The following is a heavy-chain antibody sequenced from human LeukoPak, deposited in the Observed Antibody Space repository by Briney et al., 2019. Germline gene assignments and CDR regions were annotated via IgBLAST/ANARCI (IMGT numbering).Heavy chain of an antibody. V-gene: IGHV3-7*01. J-gene: IGHJ4*02. CDR2: IKQDGSER. CDR3: ARALTTLTYEGY. D-gene: IGHD1-1*01. CDR1: GFTFSGFS. Sequence: GSLRLSCAASGFTFSGFSMSWVRQSPTKGLEWVANIKQDGSERYYVDSVKGRFTISRDNAKNSLSLQMNNLRVEDTAVYYCARALTTLTYEGYWGQGTLVTVSS.